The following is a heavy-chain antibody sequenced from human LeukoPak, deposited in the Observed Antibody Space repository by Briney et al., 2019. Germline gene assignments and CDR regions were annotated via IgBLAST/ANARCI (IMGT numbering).Heavy chain of an antibody. CDR2: IRSKAYGGTT. CDR1: GFTFSDYA. Sequence: GGSLRLSCSAPGFTFSDYAMSWVRQAPGKGLEWVGFIRSKAYGGTTEYAASVEGRFSISRDDSKSIAYLQMNSPKTEDTAVYYCSRDLNWSFDYCGQGILVTVSS. J-gene: IGHJ4*02. D-gene: IGHD1-1*01. CDR3: SRDLNWSFDY. V-gene: IGHV3-49*04.